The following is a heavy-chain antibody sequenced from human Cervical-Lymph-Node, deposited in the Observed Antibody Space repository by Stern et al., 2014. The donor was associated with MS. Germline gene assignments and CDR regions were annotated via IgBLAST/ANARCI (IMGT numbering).Heavy chain of an antibody. CDR1: GVTFSNAW. Sequence: EVQLVESGGGLVKPGGSLRLSCAASGVTFSNAWMSWVRQVPGKGLEWVGRIKSRTDDGTTDYAAPVKGRFTISRDDSKNTLYLQMNSLKTEDTAVYYCTPTRLGDRFGEYFQQWGQGTLVTVSS. CDR3: TPTRLGDRFGEYFQQ. V-gene: IGHV3-15*01. J-gene: IGHJ1*01. D-gene: IGHD3-10*01. CDR2: IKSRTDDGTT.